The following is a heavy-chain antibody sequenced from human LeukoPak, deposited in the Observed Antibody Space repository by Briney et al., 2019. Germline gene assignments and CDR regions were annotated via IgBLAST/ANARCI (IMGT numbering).Heavy chain of an antibody. CDR1: GYTFTSYG. J-gene: IGHJ3*02. Sequence: ASVKVSCKASGYTFTSYGISWVRQAPGQGLEWMGWISAYNGNTNYAQKLQGRVTMTTDTSTSTAYMELRSLRSDDTAVYYCARAVPEYYYDSSGYYQEGAFDICGQGTMVTVSS. D-gene: IGHD3-22*01. V-gene: IGHV1-18*01. CDR3: ARAVPEYYYDSSGYYQEGAFDI. CDR2: ISAYNGNT.